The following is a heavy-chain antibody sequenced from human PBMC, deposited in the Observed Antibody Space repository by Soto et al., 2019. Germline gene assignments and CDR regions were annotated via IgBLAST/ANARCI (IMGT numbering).Heavy chain of an antibody. J-gene: IGHJ6*02. CDR3: ARHECSTHPDCLHV. V-gene: IGHV4-39*01. CDR2: IYVSGSI. D-gene: IGHD2-21*02. Sequence: SETLSLTTTVYGGSISSRGYSWAGSRQPPGKGLEWIGRIYVSGSIYDSPSLKCRITLSVATDKNQFSLKLNSVTAADTAVYYCARHECSTHPDCLHVWGPGTSVT. CDR1: GGSISSRGYS.